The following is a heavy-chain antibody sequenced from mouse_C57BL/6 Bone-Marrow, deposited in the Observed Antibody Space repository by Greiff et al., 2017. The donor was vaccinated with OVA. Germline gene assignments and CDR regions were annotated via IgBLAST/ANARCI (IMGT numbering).Heavy chain of an antibody. CDR3: SRSGYSYAAWFAY. D-gene: IGHD2-12*01. J-gene: IGHJ3*01. V-gene: IGHV1-52*01. CDR1: GYTFTSYC. Sequence: QVQLQQSGAELVRPGSSVKLSCKASGYTFTSYCMHWVKQRPVQGLEWIGNIDPSDSDTHYNQKFKDKATLTADKSSSTAYMQLSSLTSEDSAVYNCSRSGYSYAAWFAYWGQGTLVTVSA. CDR2: IDPSDSDT.